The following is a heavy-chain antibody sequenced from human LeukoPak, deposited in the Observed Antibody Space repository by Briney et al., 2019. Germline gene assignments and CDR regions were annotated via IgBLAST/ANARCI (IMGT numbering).Heavy chain of an antibody. J-gene: IGHJ4*02. CDR2: ISGSGGST. CDR1: GFTFSSYA. CDR3: AKESALVVAAPAFDY. V-gene: IGHV3-23*01. D-gene: IGHD2-15*01. Sequence: GGSLRLSCAASGFTFSSYAMSWVRQAPGKGLEWVSAISGSGGSTYYADSVKGRFTISRDNSKNALYLQMNSLRAEDTAVYYCAKESALVVAAPAFDYWGQGTLVTVSS.